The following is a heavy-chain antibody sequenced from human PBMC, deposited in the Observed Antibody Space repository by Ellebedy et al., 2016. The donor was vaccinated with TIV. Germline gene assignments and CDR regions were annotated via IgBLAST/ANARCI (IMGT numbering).Heavy chain of an antibody. CDR2: INPSGGST. CDR1: GYTFTSYY. J-gene: IGHJ4*02. CDR3: AREGIDYYDSSGYHATNH. D-gene: IGHD3-22*01. Sequence: ASVKVSCXASGYTFTSYYMHWVRQAPGQGLEWMGIINPSGGSTSYAQKFQGRVTMTRDTSTSTVYMELSSLRSEDTAVYYCAREGIDYYDSSGYHATNHWGQGTLVTVSS. V-gene: IGHV1-46*01.